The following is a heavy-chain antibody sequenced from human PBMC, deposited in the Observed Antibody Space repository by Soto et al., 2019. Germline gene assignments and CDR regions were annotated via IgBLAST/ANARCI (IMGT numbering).Heavy chain of an antibody. J-gene: IGHJ4*02. V-gene: IGHV4-31*03. D-gene: IGHD3-9*01. CDR2: SYYRRNT. CDR1: GRSISTVGYY. CDR3: ARAEEGGTCYLLDY. Sequence: SETLSPTCLVYGRSISTVGYYWSWIRQHPEKGLELIPYSYYRRNTYYNPSRKSRITISVDTTKNQFPLKLSSVAAADTSVDYWARAEEGGTCYLLDYWGQGTPVTVSS.